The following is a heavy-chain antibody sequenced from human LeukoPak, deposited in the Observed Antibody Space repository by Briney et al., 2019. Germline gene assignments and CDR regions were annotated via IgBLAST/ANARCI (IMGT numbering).Heavy chain of an antibody. V-gene: IGHV1-18*01. Sequence: GASVKVSCKASGYTFTSYGISWVRQAPGQGLEWMGWISAYNGNTNYAQKLQGRVTMTTDTSASTAYMELSSLRSEDTAVYYCARGWYEGFGQSVDFDYWGQGTLVTVSS. CDR3: ARGWYEGFGQSVDFDY. CDR2: ISAYNGNT. J-gene: IGHJ4*02. D-gene: IGHD6-13*01. CDR1: GYTFTSYG.